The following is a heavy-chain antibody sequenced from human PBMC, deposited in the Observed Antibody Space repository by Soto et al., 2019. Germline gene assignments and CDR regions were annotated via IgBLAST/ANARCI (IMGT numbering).Heavy chain of an antibody. CDR3: TTPSINYDILTDYFNY. Sequence: PGGSLILSCAASGFTFSNAWMNWVRQAPGKGLEWVGRIKSKTDGGTTDYAAPVKGRFTISRDDSKNTLYLQMNSLKTEDTAVYYCTTPSINYDILTDYFNYWVQGSLVTVSS. D-gene: IGHD3-9*01. CDR1: GFTFSNAW. V-gene: IGHV3-15*07. CDR2: IKSKTDGGTT. J-gene: IGHJ4*02.